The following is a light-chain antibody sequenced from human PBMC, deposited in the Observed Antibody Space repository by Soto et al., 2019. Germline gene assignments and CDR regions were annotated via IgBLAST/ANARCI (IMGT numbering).Light chain of an antibody. V-gene: IGLV2-14*01. Sequence: LTQPASVSGSPGQSITISCTGTSSDVGTYNYVSWYQHHPGKAPKLIIYEVSNRPSGVSNRFSGSKSGSTASLTISGLQAEDEADYHCTSYTRDTALVFGTGTKVTVL. J-gene: IGLJ1*01. CDR1: SSDVGTYNY. CDR3: TSYTRDTALV. CDR2: EVS.